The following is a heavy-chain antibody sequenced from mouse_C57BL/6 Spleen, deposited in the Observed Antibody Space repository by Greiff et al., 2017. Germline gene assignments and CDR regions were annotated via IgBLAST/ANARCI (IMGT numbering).Heavy chain of an antibody. CDR3: ARGGYYDYYAMDY. Sequence: EVKLVESGGGLVKPGGSLKLSCAASGFTFSDYGMHWVRQAPEKGLEWVAYISSGSSTIYYADTVKGRFTISRDNAKNTLFLRMTSLRSEDTAMYYCARGGYYDYYAMDYWGQGTSVTVSS. CDR2: ISSGSSTI. J-gene: IGHJ4*01. CDR1: GFTFSDYG. V-gene: IGHV5-17*01. D-gene: IGHD2-3*01.